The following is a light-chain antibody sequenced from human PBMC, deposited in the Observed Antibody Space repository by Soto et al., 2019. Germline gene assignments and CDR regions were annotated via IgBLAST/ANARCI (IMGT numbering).Light chain of an antibody. V-gene: IGLV1-44*01. CDR1: SSNVGSNT. CDR3: AVWDVSLNGPV. CDR2: TTN. Sequence: QSVLTQPPSASGTPAQRVPIFCSGTSSNVGSNTVNWYHHLPGTAPTLLIYTTNHQPSGVPDRFSGSRYGTSASLASSSLESEDEADYCCAVWDVSLNGPVFGGGAELIVL. J-gene: IGLJ2*01.